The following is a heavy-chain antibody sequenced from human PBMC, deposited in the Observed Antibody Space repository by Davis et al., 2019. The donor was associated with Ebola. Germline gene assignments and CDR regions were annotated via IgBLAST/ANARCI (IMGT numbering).Heavy chain of an antibody. J-gene: IGHJ2*01. D-gene: IGHD5-18*01. CDR3: ARGTRGYSYGRYWYFDL. CDR1: GGSISSSNW. V-gene: IGHV4-4*02. Sequence: SETLSLTCAVSGGSISSSNWWSWVRQPPGKGLEWIGEINHSGSTNYNPSLKSRVTISVDTSKNQFSLKLSSVTAADTAVYYCARGTRGYSYGRYWYFDLWGRGTLVTVSS. CDR2: INHSGST.